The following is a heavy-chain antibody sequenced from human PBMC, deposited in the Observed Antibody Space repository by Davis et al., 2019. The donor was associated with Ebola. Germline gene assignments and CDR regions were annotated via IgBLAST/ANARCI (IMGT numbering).Heavy chain of an antibody. V-gene: IGHV1-69*04. CDR2: IIPILGIA. CDR1: GGTFSSYA. Sequence: SVKVSCKASGGTFSSYAISWVRQAPGQGLEWMGRIIPILGIANYAQKFQGRVTITADKSTSTAYMELSSLRSEDTAVYYCARDGIGYCSSTSCQHYYYYGMDVWGQGTTLTVSS. CDR3: ARDGIGYCSSTSCQHYYYYGMDV. J-gene: IGHJ6*02. D-gene: IGHD2-2*01.